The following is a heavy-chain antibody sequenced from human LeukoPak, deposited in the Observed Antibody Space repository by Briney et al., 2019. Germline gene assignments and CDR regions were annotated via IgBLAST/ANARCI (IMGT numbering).Heavy chain of an antibody. CDR2: IYSDGTT. Sequence: SETLSLSCSVSGASTTSYYWNWIRQAPGKGLEWIGYIYSDGTTSYSPSLRSRVTISIDTSRNQFSLKLSSVTAADAAVYYCARDTRSYDTSGYYYFDYWGQGALVTVSS. CDR3: ARDTRSYDTSGYYYFDY. J-gene: IGHJ4*02. CDR1: GASTTSYY. V-gene: IGHV4-59*01. D-gene: IGHD3-22*01.